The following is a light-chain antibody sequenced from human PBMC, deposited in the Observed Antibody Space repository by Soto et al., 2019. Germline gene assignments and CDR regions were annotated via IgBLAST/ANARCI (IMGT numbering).Light chain of an antibody. V-gene: IGKV1-33*01. CDR2: DAS. J-gene: IGKJ1*01. CDR3: QHYNSYSEA. Sequence: IQMTQSPSSLSASVGDRVTITCRASQDISNYLNWYQQKPGKAPKLPIYDASNLETGVPSRFSGSGSGTEFTLTISSLQPDDFATYYCQHYNSYSEAFGQGTKVDIK. CDR1: QDISNY.